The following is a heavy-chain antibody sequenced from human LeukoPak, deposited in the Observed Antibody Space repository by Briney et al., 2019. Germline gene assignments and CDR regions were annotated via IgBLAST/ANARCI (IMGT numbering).Heavy chain of an antibody. V-gene: IGHV3-30-3*01. CDR3: ARGRYCSSTSCFYYFDY. J-gene: IGHJ4*02. CDR2: ISYDGSNK. Sequence: PGGSLRLSCAASGFTFSSYAMHWVRQAPGKGLEWVAVISYDGSNKYYADSVKGRFTISRDNSKNTLYLQMNSLRAEDMAVYYCARGRYCSSTSCFYYFDYWGQGTLVTVSS. D-gene: IGHD2-2*01. CDR1: GFTFSSYA.